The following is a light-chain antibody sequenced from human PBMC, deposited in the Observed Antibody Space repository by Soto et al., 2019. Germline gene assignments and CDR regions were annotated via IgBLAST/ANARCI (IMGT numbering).Light chain of an antibody. Sequence: QSALTQPASVSGSPGQSITISCTGTSSDVGAYDYVSWFQHYPGKAPKLMIYEVTNRPSGVSDRFSGSRSVNTASLTISGLQAEDEADYYCSSYTITHTLFFGSGTKVTVL. CDR3: SSYTITHTLF. CDR1: SSDVGAYDY. CDR2: EVT. J-gene: IGLJ1*01. V-gene: IGLV2-14*01.